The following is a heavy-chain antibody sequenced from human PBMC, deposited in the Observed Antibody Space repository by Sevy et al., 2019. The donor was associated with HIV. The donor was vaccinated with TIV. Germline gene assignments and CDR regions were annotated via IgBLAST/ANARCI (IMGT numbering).Heavy chain of an antibody. D-gene: IGHD3-10*01. V-gene: IGHV3-9*01. CDR2: ITWSKNTI. Sequence: SLKISCEASGFIFDDFAMHWVRQAPGKGLEWVSGITWSKNTIDYAASVKGRFTISRDNAKNSLYLQMNSLRAEDTALYYCVKGTMVAIMDLYDPLHIWGQGTMVTVSS. J-gene: IGHJ3*02. CDR1: GFIFDDFA. CDR3: VKGTMVAIMDLYDPLHI.